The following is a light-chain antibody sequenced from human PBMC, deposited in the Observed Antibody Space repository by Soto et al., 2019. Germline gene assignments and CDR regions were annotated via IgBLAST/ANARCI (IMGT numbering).Light chain of an antibody. V-gene: IGLV2-14*01. CDR2: GVS. J-gene: IGLJ1*01. CDR3: SSYTSSRTYV. CDR1: TRAVGGYNY. Sequence: QSALTQPASVSGSPGQSITISCTGTTRAVGGYNYVSWYQQHPGKAPKLMIYGVSIRPSGASDRFSGSKSGNTASLTISGLQAEDEADYYCSSYTSSRTYVFGTGTKLTVL.